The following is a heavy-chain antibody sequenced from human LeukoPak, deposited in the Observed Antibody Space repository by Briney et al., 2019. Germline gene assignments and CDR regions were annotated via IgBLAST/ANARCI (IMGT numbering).Heavy chain of an antibody. Sequence: AASVKVSCKVSGYTLTELSMHWVRQAPGKGLEWMGGFDPEDGETIYAQKFQGRVTMTEDTSTDTAYMELSSLRSEDTAVYYCATGFSHVLGELSLSNRGQGTLVTVSS. J-gene: IGHJ4*02. V-gene: IGHV1-24*01. CDR2: FDPEDGET. CDR1: GYTLTELS. D-gene: IGHD3-16*02. CDR3: ATGFSHVLGELSLSN.